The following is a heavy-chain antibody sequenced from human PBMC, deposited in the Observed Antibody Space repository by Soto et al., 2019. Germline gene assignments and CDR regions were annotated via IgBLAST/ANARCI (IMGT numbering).Heavy chain of an antibody. Sequence: GGSLRLSCAASGFTFSSYSMNWVRQAPGKGLEWVSYISSSSSTIYYADSEKGRFTISRDNAKNSLYLQMNSLRDEDTAVYYCAREPRYYYDSSGYLNWFDPWGQGTLVTVSS. V-gene: IGHV3-48*02. CDR1: GFTFSSYS. CDR2: ISSSSSTI. D-gene: IGHD3-22*01. CDR3: AREPRYYYDSSGYLNWFDP. J-gene: IGHJ5*02.